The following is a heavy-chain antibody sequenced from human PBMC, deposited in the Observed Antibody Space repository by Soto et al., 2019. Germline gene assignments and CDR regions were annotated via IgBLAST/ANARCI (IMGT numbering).Heavy chain of an antibody. D-gene: IGHD3-3*01. CDR1: GFTFGTYS. CDR3: ARLYYDYV. J-gene: IGHJ6*02. Sequence: PGGSLRLSCAGSGFTFGTYSMNWVRQAAGRGLEWIAYISYDSDTIQYADSVKGRFTISRDNAKNSLYLQMNSLRDEDTAVYYCARLYYDYVWGQGTTVTVSS. V-gene: IGHV3-48*02. CDR2: ISYDSDTI.